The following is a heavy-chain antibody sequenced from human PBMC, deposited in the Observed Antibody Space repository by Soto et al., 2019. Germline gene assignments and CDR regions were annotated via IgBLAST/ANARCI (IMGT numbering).Heavy chain of an antibody. V-gene: IGHV4-39*01. CDR1: GDSITSNSYF. CDR2: IYYSGTT. J-gene: IGHJ4*02. CDR3: AKSVAVAGSTVGLN. Sequence: SETLSLTCTVSGDSITSNSYFWAWIRQPPGKGLEWIGSIYYSGTTYYNPSLKSRVTISVDRSKNQFSLKVTSVTAADTAVYYCAKSVAVAGSTVGLNWGQGTLVTVSS. D-gene: IGHD6-19*01.